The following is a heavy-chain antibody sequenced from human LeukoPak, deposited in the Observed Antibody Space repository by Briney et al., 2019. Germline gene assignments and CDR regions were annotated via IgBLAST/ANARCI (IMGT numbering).Heavy chain of an antibody. J-gene: IGHJ6*03. V-gene: IGHV3-48*03. CDR2: ISSSGSTI. CDR1: GFTFSSYE. Sequence: GGSLRLSCAASGFTFSSYEMNWVRQAPGKGLEWVSYISSSGSTIYYADSVKGRFTISRDNAKNSLYLQMNSLRAEDTAVYYCARELRYFDWLLADYYYYMDVWGKGTTVTVSS. D-gene: IGHD3-9*01. CDR3: ARELRYFDWLLADYYYYMDV.